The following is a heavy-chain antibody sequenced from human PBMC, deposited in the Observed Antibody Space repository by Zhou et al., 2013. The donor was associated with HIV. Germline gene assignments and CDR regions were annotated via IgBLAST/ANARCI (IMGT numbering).Heavy chain of an antibody. D-gene: IGHD1-26*01. CDR3: ARVLNSGSYFYYFDY. CDR1: GGTFTKYA. J-gene: IGHJ4*02. CDR2: ITPIFGTA. Sequence: QVQLVQSGAEVKQPGSSVKVSCKASGGTFTKYAITWVRQAPGHGLEWMGVITPIFGTANYAQKFQGRVTITTDESTSTAYMELSSLRSEDTAVYYCARVLNSGSYFYYFDYWGQGTLVTVSS. V-gene: IGHV1-69*05.